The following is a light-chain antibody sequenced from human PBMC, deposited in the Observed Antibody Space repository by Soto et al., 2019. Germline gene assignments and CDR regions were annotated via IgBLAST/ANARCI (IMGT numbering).Light chain of an antibody. CDR3: SSYTSSSPRV. V-gene: IGLV2-14*03. CDR2: EVS. Sequence: QSVLSPPASVSRSPGQSITISCTGTSSDVGAYDYVSWYQQHPDKAPKLTIYEVSNRPSGVSNRFSGSKSVNTATLTISGLQTEDEADYYCSSYTSSSPRVFGTGTKVTVL. CDR1: SSDVGAYDY. J-gene: IGLJ1*01.